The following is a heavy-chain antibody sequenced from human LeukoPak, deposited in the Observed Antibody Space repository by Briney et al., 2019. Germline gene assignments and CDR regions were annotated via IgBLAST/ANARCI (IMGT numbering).Heavy chain of an antibody. CDR3: ARDPEGVTPLDY. D-gene: IGHD3-10*01. CDR2: ISALNGNT. J-gene: IGHJ4*02. Sequence: GASVKVSCEASGYIFTSYGFAWVRQAPGQGLEWMGWISALNGNTNYAQKFQGRVTMTTDISTSTAYMELRSLTSDDTAMYYCARDPEGVTPLDYWGQGTLVTVSS. CDR1: GYIFTSYG. V-gene: IGHV1-18*01.